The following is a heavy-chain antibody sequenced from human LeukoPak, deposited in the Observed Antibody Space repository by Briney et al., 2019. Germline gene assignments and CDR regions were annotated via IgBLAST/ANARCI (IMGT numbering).Heavy chain of an antibody. D-gene: IGHD4-23*01. CDR2: ISYDGSNK. J-gene: IGHJ4*02. Sequence: QPGRSLRLSCAASGFTFSSYGMHWVRQAPGKGLEWVAVISYDGSNKYYADSVKGRFTISRDNSKNTLYLQMNSLRAEDTAVYYCAKGLRGGKTQLFDYWGQGTLVTVSS. V-gene: IGHV3-30*18. CDR3: AKGLRGGKTQLFDY. CDR1: GFTFSSYG.